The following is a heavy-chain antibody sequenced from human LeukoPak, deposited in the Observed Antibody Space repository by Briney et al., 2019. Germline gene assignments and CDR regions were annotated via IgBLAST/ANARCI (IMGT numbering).Heavy chain of an antibody. CDR3: ARGLTGDLAFDI. V-gene: IGHV3-20*04. J-gene: IGHJ3*02. CDR2: INWNGDKT. Sequence: GGSLRLSCAASGFTFDEYGMSWVRQVPGKGLEWVSGINWNGDKTAYVDSVKGRFTISRDNAKNSLYLQMNSLRAGDTAVYYCARGLTGDLAFDIWGQGTMVTVSS. D-gene: IGHD1-20*01. CDR1: GFTFDEYG.